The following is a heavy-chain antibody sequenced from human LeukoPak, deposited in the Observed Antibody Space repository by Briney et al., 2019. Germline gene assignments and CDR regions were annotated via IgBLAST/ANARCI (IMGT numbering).Heavy chain of an antibody. CDR3: AKDLEAARLWFGEYVDY. CDR2: ISYDGSNK. J-gene: IGHJ4*02. D-gene: IGHD3-10*01. V-gene: IGHV3-30*18. CDR1: GFTFSSYG. Sequence: GRSLGLSCAASGFTFSSYGMHWVRQAPGKGLEWVAVISYDGSNKYYADSVKGRFTISRDNSKNTLYLQMNSLRAEDTAVYYCAKDLEAARLWFGEYVDYWGQGTLVTVSS.